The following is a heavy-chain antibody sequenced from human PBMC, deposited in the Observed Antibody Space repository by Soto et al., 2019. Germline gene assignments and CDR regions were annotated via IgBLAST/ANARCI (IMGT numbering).Heavy chain of an antibody. D-gene: IGHD2-2*01. J-gene: IGHJ4*02. CDR2: IIPIFGTA. CDR1: GGTFSSYA. V-gene: IGHV1-69*13. Sequence: ASVKVSCKASGGTFSSYAISWVRQAPGQGLEWMGGIIPIFGTANYAQKFQGRVTITGDESTSTAYIELSSLRSEDTAVYYCAIGGDIVVVPAAASIKYFGYWGEGALVTVSS. CDR3: AIGGDIVVVPAAASIKYFGY.